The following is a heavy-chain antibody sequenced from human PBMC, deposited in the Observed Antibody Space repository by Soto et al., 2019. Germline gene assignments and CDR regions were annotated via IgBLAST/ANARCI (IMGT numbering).Heavy chain of an antibody. Sequence: SETLSLTCAVYGGSFSGYYWSWIRQPPGKGLEWIGEINHSGSTNYNPSLKSRVTISVGTSKNQFSLKLSSVTAADTAVYYCASGAANVLLWFGESYYYYYGMDVWGQGTTVTVSS. CDR1: GGSFSGYY. CDR3: ASGAANVLLWFGESYYYYYGMDV. D-gene: IGHD3-10*01. V-gene: IGHV4-34*01. CDR2: INHSGST. J-gene: IGHJ6*02.